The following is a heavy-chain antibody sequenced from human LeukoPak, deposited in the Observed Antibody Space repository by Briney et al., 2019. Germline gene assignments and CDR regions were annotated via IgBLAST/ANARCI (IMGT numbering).Heavy chain of an antibody. Sequence: GGSLRLSCAASGFTFSSYAMSWVRQAPGKGLEWVSAISGSGGSTYYADSVKGRFTISRDNSKITLYLQMNSLRVEDTAVYYCAKATTDYDYVWGSYRYTPNLDCFDYWGQGTLVTVSS. J-gene: IGHJ4*02. D-gene: IGHD3-16*02. V-gene: IGHV3-23*01. CDR1: GFTFSSYA. CDR2: ISGSGGST. CDR3: AKATTDYDYVWGSYRYTPNLDCFDY.